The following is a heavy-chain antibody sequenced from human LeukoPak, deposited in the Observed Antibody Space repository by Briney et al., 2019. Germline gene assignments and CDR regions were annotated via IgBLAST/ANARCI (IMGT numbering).Heavy chain of an antibody. D-gene: IGHD6-19*01. J-gene: IGHJ4*02. CDR1: GYTFTSYG. CDR2: ISAYNGNT. CDR3: ARATSIAVAGTLDY. V-gene: IGHV1-18*01. Sequence: ASVKVSCKASGYTFTSYGISWVRQAPGQGLEWMGWISAYNGNTNYAQKLQGRVTMTTDTSTSTAYMELRSLRSDDTAVYYCARATSIAVAGTLDYWGQGTLVTVSS.